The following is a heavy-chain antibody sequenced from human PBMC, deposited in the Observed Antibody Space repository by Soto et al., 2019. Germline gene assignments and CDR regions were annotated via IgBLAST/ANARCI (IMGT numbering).Heavy chain of an antibody. CDR1: GFTFTNYG. D-gene: IGHD3-10*01. CDR3: AKEASVPSLGEFWYSEL. CDR2: VSGDGNTA. J-gene: IGHJ2*01. V-gene: IGHV3-23*01. Sequence: EVQLLESGGALVQPGGSLRLSCAGSGFTFTNYGMTWVRQAPGRGLEWVSSVSGDGNTAYYADSVRGRFTISRDNSEDTLYVQMNSLRADDTAVYYCAKEASVPSLGEFWYSELWGRGTQVTVSS.